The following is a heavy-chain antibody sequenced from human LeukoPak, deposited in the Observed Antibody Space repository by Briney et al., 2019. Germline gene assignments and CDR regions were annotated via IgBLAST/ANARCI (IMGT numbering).Heavy chain of an antibody. J-gene: IGHJ5*02. CDR1: GGSISRYY. D-gene: IGHD3-10*02. CDR3: ARECAGCWFEP. Sequence: SETLSLTCTVSGGSISRYYWSWIRQPPGKGLEWIGYIYYSGSTNYNPSLKSRVTISVDTSKNQFSLKLSSVTAADTAVYYCARECAGCWFEPWGQGTLVTVSS. CDR2: IYYSGST. V-gene: IGHV4-59*01.